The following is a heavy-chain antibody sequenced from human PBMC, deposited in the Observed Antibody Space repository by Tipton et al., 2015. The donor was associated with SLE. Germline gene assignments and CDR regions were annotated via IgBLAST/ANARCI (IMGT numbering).Heavy chain of an antibody. V-gene: IGHV4-31*03. CDR2: IYNSGTT. J-gene: IGHJ6*03. D-gene: IGHD6-6*01. CDR1: GGSISSGGYS. CDR3: ARGSGSSSAHYYYYYMDV. Sequence: TLSLTCTVSGGSISSGGYSWSWIRQHPGKGLEWIGNIYNSGTTYYTPSLKSRLTISIDTSKNQFSLKLSSVTAADTAVYYCARGSGSSSAHYYYYYMDVWGKGTTVTVSS.